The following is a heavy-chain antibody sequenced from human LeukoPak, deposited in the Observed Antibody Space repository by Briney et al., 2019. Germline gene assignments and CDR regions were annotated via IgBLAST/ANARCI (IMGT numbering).Heavy chain of an antibody. Sequence: GGSLRLSCAASGFTFDDYAMHWVRQAPGKGLEWVSGISWNSGSIGYADSVKGRFTISRDNAKNSLYLQMNSLRAEDTAIYYCAKFAGPAALDYWGQGTLVTVSS. CDR2: ISWNSGSI. V-gene: IGHV3-9*01. J-gene: IGHJ4*02. D-gene: IGHD6-13*01. CDR3: AKFAGPAALDY. CDR1: GFTFDDYA.